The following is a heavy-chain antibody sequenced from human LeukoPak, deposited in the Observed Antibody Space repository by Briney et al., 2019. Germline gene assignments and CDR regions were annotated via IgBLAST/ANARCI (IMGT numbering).Heavy chain of an antibody. CDR3: ARHANSGSYYEGY. Sequence: PSETLSLTCAVSGYSISSGYYWGWIRQPPGKGLEWIGSIYHSGSTYYNPSLKSRVTISVDTSKNQISLKLSSVTAADTAVYYCARHANSGSYYEGYWGQGTLVTVSS. V-gene: IGHV4-38-2*01. CDR1: GYSISSGYY. CDR2: IYHSGST. D-gene: IGHD1-26*01. J-gene: IGHJ4*02.